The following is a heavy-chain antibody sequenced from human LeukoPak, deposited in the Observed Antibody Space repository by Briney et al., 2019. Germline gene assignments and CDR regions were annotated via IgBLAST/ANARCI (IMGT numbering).Heavy chain of an antibody. D-gene: IGHD2-2*01. CDR2: ISSSGSTI. Sequence: KAGGSLRLSCAASGFTFSDYYMSWIRQAPGKGLEWVSYISSSGSTIYYADSVKGRFTISRDNSKNTLYLQMNSLRAEDTAVYYCARSYCSSTSCYPDYWGQGTLVTVSS. V-gene: IGHV3-11*04. J-gene: IGHJ4*02. CDR3: ARSYCSSTSCYPDY. CDR1: GFTFSDYY.